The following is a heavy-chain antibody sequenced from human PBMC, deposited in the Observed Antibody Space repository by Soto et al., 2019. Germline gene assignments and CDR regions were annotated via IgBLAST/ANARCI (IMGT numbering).Heavy chain of an antibody. D-gene: IGHD3-3*01. J-gene: IGHJ5*02. CDR2: ISGSGGST. CDR3: VYDFWSGLNWFDP. V-gene: IGHV3-23*01. Sequence: GGSLRLSCAASGFTFSSYAMSWVRQAPGKGLEWVSAISGSGGSTYYADSVKGRFTISRDNSKNTLYLQMNSLRAEDTAVYYCVYDFWSGLNWFDPWGQGTLVTVSS. CDR1: GFTFSSYA.